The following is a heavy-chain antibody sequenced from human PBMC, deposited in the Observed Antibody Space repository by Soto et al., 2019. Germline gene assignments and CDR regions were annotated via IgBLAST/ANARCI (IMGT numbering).Heavy chain of an antibody. Sequence: PSETLSLTCTVSGGSVSSGSYYWSWIRQPPGKGLEWIGYIYYSGSTNYNPSLKSRVTISVDTSKNQFSLKLSSVTAADTAVYYCARDGVGATTSVFDYWGQGTLVTVSS. CDR2: IYYSGST. J-gene: IGHJ4*02. V-gene: IGHV4-61*01. CDR3: ARDGVGATTSVFDY. CDR1: GGSVSSGSYY. D-gene: IGHD1-26*01.